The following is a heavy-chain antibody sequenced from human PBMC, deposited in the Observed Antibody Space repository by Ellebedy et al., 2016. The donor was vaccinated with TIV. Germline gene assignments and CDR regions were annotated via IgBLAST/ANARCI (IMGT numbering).Heavy chain of an antibody. V-gene: IGHV1-69*05. CDR1: GGTFSSYA. CDR3: ATGIVGAFDY. Sequence: SVKVSCXASGGTFSSYAISWVRQAPGQGLEWMGGIIPIFGTANYAQKFQGRVTMTTDTSTSTAYMELRSLRSDDTAVYYCATGIVGAFDYWGQGTLVTVSS. D-gene: IGHD1-26*01. CDR2: IIPIFGTA. J-gene: IGHJ4*02.